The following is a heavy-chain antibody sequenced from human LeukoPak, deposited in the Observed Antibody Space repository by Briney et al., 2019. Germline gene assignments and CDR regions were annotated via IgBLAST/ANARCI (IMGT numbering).Heavy chain of an antibody. Sequence: GRSLRLSCAASGFTFSSYGMHWVRQAPGKGLEWVAVISYDGSNKYYADSVKGRFTISRDNSKNTLYLQMNSLRAEDTAVYYCAKASLAGSGTYFDYRGQGTLVTVSS. CDR3: AKASLAGSGTYFDY. CDR1: GFTFSSYG. D-gene: IGHD3-10*01. V-gene: IGHV3-30*18. CDR2: ISYDGSNK. J-gene: IGHJ4*02.